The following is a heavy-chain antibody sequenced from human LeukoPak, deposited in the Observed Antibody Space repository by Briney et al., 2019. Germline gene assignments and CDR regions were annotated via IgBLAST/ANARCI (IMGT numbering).Heavy chain of an antibody. J-gene: IGHJ4*02. V-gene: IGHV4-59*01. Sequence: SETLSLTCTVSGGSISSYYWSWLRQPPGKGLEGVGYIYYSGSTNYNPSLKSRVTISVDTSKNQSSLKLSSVTAAETAVYYCARASYAGPFDYWGQGTLVTVSS. CDR3: ARASYAGPFDY. CDR1: GGSISSYY. CDR2: IYYSGST. D-gene: IGHD3-16*02.